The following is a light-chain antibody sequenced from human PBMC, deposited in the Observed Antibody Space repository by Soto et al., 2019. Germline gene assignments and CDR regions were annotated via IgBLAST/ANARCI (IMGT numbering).Light chain of an antibody. Sequence: DLQMTQSPSSLSAFVGDKVTITCQASQDISNCLNWYQQKVGRAPKLLIYDASNLESGVPSRFSGSGSGTHFILAISDLQPEDIANYYCQQYNAVPPWTFGQGTKVEI. V-gene: IGKV1-33*01. CDR1: QDISNC. CDR3: QQYNAVPPWT. CDR2: DAS. J-gene: IGKJ1*01.